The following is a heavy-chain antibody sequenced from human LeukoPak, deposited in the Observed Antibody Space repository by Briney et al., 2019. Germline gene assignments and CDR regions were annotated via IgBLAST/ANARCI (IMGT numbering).Heavy chain of an antibody. J-gene: IGHJ4*02. CDR1: GGSISSYY. CDR3: ASVNYIFAH. V-gene: IGHV4-59*08. CDR2: IYYSGST. D-gene: IGHD3-10*01. Sequence: PSETLSLTCTVSGGSISSYYWSWIRQPPGKGLEWIGYIYYSGSTDYNPSLKSRVSMSIDMSKNQFSLKLSSVTAADTAVYYCASVNYIFAHWGQGPRVTVSS.